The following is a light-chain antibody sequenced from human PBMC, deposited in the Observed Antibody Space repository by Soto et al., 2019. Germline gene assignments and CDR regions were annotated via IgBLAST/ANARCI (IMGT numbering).Light chain of an antibody. CDR2: DAS. CDR3: QQRSDWPLLT. CDR1: QSVNSQ. Sequence: EILLTQSPATLSLSPGDRATLSCRASQSVNSQLAWYQQKPGQAPRLLIYDASNRATGIPARFRDSGSGTDFTLTISSLQPDDFAISYCQQRSDWPLLTFGGGTTVEIK. J-gene: IGKJ4*01. V-gene: IGKV3-11*01.